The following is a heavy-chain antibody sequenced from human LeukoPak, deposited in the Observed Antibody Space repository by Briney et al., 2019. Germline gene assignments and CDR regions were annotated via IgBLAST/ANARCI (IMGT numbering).Heavy chain of an antibody. D-gene: IGHD2-2*01. J-gene: IGHJ5*02. CDR1: GYSFTSYW. V-gene: IGHV5-51*01. CDR3: ARRAAASGASYWFDP. CDR2: FFPGDSDT. Sequence: PGESLNISCKASGYSFTSYWIGWVRQMPGKSLEWMGIFFPGDSDTRYSPSFQGQVTISADKSISTAYLQWSSLKASDTAMYYGARRAAASGASYWFDPWGQGTLVTVSS.